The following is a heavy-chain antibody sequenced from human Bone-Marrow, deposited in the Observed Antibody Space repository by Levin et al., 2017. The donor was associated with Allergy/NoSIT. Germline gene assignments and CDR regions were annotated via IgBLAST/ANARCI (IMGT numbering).Heavy chain of an antibody. Sequence: MSSETLSLTCAVSGGSISSRDYYWGWIRQSPGKGLEWIGNVYYTGNTFYRPSVRSRVTISVDTSKNQFSLKLSSVTAADTAVYYCARLAYYYEASGYNIDHWGLGTLVTVSS. CDR2: VYYTGNT. D-gene: IGHD3-22*01. CDR1: GGSISSRDYY. CDR3: ARLAYYYEASGYNIDH. V-gene: IGHV4-39*01. J-gene: IGHJ4*02.